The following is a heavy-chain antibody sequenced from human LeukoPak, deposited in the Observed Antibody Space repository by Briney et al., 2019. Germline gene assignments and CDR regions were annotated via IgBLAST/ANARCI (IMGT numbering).Heavy chain of an antibody. V-gene: IGHV4-39*01. J-gene: IGHJ4*02. D-gene: IGHD2-15*01. CDR3: ARGYCSGGSCSPLDC. CDR2: IYYSGST. CDR1: GGSISSSSYY. Sequence: PSETLSLTCTVSGGSISSSSYYWGWIRQPPGKGLEWIGSIYYSGSTYYNPSLKSRVTISVDTSKNQFSLKLSSVTAADTAVYYCARGYCSGGSCSPLDCWGQGTLVTVSS.